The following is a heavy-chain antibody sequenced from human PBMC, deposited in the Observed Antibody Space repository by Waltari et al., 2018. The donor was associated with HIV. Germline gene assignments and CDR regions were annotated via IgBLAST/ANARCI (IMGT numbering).Heavy chain of an antibody. Sequence: QAQLVQSGAEVRKPGASVKVACKASGYNFASFDINWVRRATGQGLEWMGWMSINSGNAGYGQRFKGRLTLTRDTAIDTAYMELNKLTPQDTADYYCVTSRPGAVFGDFWGQGTPVTVSS. V-gene: IGHV1-8*01. D-gene: IGHD3-3*01. CDR2: MSINSGNA. CDR3: VTSRPGAVFGDF. CDR1: GYNFASFD. J-gene: IGHJ4*02.